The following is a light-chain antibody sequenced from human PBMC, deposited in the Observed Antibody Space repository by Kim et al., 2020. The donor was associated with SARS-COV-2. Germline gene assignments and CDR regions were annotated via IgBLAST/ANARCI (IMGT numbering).Light chain of an antibody. V-gene: IGLV6-57*01. CDR2: EDN. CDR3: QSYNSSHLV. CDR1: SGSIASNY. J-gene: IGLJ2*01. Sequence: MTVTVTRGSGSIASNYVPWYQQRPGSSPTPVIYEDNHSPSGVPDRFSGSIDSSSDSASLTISGLRTEDDADYYCQSYNSSHLVFGGGTQLTVL.